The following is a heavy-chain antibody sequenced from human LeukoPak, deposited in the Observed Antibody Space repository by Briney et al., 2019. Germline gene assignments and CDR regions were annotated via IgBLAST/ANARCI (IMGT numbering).Heavy chain of an antibody. Sequence: SETLSLTCTVSGGSISSSSYYWGWIRQPPGKGLEWIGSIYHSGSTYYNPSLKSRVTMAVETSKNQFSLKLSSVTAADKAVYYCARGGYYGSGNDFRFDPWGQGTLVTVSS. J-gene: IGHJ5*02. CDR1: GGSISSSSYY. V-gene: IGHV4-39*07. CDR2: IYHSGST. CDR3: ARGGYYGSGNDFRFDP. D-gene: IGHD3-10*01.